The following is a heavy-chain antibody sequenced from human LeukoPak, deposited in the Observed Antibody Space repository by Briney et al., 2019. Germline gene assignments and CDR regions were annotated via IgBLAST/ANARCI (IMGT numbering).Heavy chain of an antibody. Sequence: SETLSLTCTVSGVSISSHYWNWIRQPAGKEVEWIGRIYTSGSTNYNPSLKSRATMSVDTSKNQFSLKLSFVTAADTAVYYCARTKSWGDNWFDPWGQETLVTVSS. CDR1: GVSISSHY. D-gene: IGHD3-16*01. CDR3: ARTKSWGDNWFDP. J-gene: IGHJ5*02. CDR2: IYTSGST. V-gene: IGHV4-4*07.